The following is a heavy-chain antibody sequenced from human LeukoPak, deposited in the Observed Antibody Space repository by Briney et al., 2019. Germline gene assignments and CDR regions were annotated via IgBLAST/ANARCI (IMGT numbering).Heavy chain of an antibody. CDR3: ARVGGGNTPSAFDY. Sequence: ASVKVSCKASGYTFTSYGISWGRQAPGQGREWMGWISAYNGNTNYAQKLQGRVTMTTDTSTSTAYMELRSLRSDDTAVYYCARVGGGNTPSAFDYWGQGTLVTVSS. D-gene: IGHD4-23*01. J-gene: IGHJ4*02. CDR1: GYTFTSYG. V-gene: IGHV1-18*01. CDR2: ISAYNGNT.